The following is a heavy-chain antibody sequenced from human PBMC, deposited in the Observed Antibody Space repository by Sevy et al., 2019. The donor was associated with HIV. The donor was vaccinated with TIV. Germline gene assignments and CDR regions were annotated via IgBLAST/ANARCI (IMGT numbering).Heavy chain of an antibody. D-gene: IGHD6-13*01. CDR1: GFTFSSYA. V-gene: IGHV3-23*01. Sequence: GGSLRLSCAASGFTFSSYAMSWVRQAPGKGLEWVSAISGSGGSTYYADSVKGRFTISRDNSKNTRYLQMNSLRAEDTAVYYCANEKYSSSWVYWGQGTLVTVSS. J-gene: IGHJ4*02. CDR3: ANEKYSSSWVY. CDR2: ISGSGGST.